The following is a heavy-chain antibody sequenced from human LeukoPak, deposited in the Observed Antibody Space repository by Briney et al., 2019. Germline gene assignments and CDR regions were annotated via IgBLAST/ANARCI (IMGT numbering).Heavy chain of an antibody. J-gene: IGHJ4*02. V-gene: IGHV4-39*01. CDR1: GGSISSTSFY. Sequence: KPSETLSLTCTVPGGSISSTSFYWSWVRQPPGKGLEWIGSIYYSGNTYYNPSLKSRLTVSVDTSKNQFSLTLTSVTAADTAVYYCTGDSGVVNDYYFHYWGPGTLVSVSS. CDR2: IYYSGNT. CDR3: TGDSGVVNDYYFHY. D-gene: IGHD2-21*01.